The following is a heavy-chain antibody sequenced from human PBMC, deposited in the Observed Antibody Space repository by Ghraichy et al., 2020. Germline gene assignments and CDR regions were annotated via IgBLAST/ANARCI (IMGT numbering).Heavy chain of an antibody. CDR2: IYSGGST. D-gene: IGHD7-27*01. CDR1: GFSINNNY. V-gene: IGHV3-53*01. CDR3: ARDAGGHTGDYYYGMDV. Sequence: GGSLRLSCAASGFSINNNYMNWVRQTPEKGLEWVSVIYSGGSTKHADSVKGRFTIYRDISKNTLYLQMNSLRAEDTAVYYCARDAGGHTGDYYYGMDVWGQGTTVTVS. J-gene: IGHJ6*02.